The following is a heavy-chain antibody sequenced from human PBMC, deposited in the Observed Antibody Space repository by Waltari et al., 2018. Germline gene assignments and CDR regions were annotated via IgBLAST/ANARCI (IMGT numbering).Heavy chain of an antibody. D-gene: IGHD5-12*01. CDR1: GFTFDDYT. J-gene: IGHJ4*02. CDR2: ISWDGGST. V-gene: IGHV3-43*01. Sequence: EVQLVESGGVVVQPGGSLRLSCAASGFTFDDYTMQWVRQASGKGLEWVFLISWDGGSTYYADPVKGRFTISRDNSKNSLYLQMNSLRTEDTALYYCAKDIRGVGVATFYFDYWGQGTLVTVSS. CDR3: AKDIRGVGVATFYFDY.